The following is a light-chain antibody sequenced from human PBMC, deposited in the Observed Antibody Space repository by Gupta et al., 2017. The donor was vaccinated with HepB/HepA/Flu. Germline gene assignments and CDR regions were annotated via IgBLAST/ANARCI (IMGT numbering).Light chain of an antibody. CDR1: SSNIGNKY. V-gene: IGLV1-51*01. CDR3: GTWDSSLSAVV. J-gene: IGLJ2*01. Sequence: QSVLTHPPSVSAAPGQKVTISCSGSSSNIGNKYVSWYQQLPGTAPKLLIYDNNKRPSGIPDRFSGSKSGTSATLGITGLQTGDEADYYCGTWDSSLSAVVFGGGTKLTVL. CDR2: DNN.